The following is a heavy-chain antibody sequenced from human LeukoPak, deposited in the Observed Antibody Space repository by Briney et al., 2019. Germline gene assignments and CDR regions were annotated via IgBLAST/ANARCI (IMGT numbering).Heavy chain of an antibody. CDR1: GGSISSSSYY. D-gene: IGHD6-13*01. CDR2: ISYRGST. Sequence: SETLSLTCTVSGGSISSSSYYWGWIRQPPGKGLEWIGSISYRGSTYYNPSLKSRVPISVDTSKNQFSLKLSSVTAADTAVYYCATYSSSWWEYYFDYWGQGTLVTVSS. CDR3: ATYSSSWWEYYFDY. J-gene: IGHJ4*02. V-gene: IGHV4-39*01.